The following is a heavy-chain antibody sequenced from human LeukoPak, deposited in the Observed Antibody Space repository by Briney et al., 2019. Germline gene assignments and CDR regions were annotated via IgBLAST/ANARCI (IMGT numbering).Heavy chain of an antibody. CDR3: ARGLSSGYYWPEYYFDY. CDR2: MNPNSGNT. V-gene: IGHV1-8*01. CDR1: GYTFTSYD. D-gene: IGHD3-22*01. Sequence: GASVKVSCKASGYTFTSYDINWVRQATGQGLEWMGWMNPNSGNTGYAQKFQGRVTMTRNTSISTAYMELSSLRSEDTAVYYCARGLSSGYYWPEYYFDYWGQGTLVTVSS. J-gene: IGHJ4*02.